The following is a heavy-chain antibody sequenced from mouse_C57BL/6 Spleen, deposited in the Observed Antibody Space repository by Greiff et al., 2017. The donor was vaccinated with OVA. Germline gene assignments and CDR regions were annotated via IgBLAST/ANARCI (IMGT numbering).Heavy chain of an antibody. CDR2: IYPGSGST. V-gene: IGHV1-55*01. CDR3: ARKRGPEYYFDY. CDR1: GYTFTSYW. J-gene: IGHJ2*01. Sequence: QVQLQQPGAELVKPGASVKMSCKASGYTFTSYWITWVKQRSGQGLEWIGDIYPGSGSTNYNEKFKSKATLTVDTSSSTAYMQLSSLTSEDSAVYYCARKRGPEYYFDYWGQGTTLTVSS.